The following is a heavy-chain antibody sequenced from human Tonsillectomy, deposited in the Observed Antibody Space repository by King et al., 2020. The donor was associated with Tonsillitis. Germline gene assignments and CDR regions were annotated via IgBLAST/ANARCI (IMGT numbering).Heavy chain of an antibody. CDR2: IRYDASNK. Sequence: VQLVESGGGVVQSGGSLRLSCAASGFTFSSYGMHWVRQAPGKGLQWVAFIRYDASNKYYADSAKGRFTISRDNSKNTLYLQMNSLRAEDTAVYYCAKLTGTNAFDIWGQGTMVTVSS. V-gene: IGHV3-30*02. CDR3: AKLTGTNAFDI. J-gene: IGHJ3*02. CDR1: GFTFSSYG. D-gene: IGHD1-7*01.